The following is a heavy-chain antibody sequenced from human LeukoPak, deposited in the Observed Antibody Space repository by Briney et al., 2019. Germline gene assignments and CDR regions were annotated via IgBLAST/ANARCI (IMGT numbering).Heavy chain of an antibody. CDR1: GFTFSSYW. J-gene: IGHJ4*02. V-gene: IGHV3-74*01. CDR3: EIRGTTGVPEKQIDY. Sequence: GGSLRLSCAASGFTFSSYWMHWVRQAPGKGLVWVSRINSDGSSTSYADSVKGRFTISRDNAKNTLYLQMNSLRAEDTAVYYCEIRGTTGVPEKQIDYWGQGTLVTVSP. D-gene: IGHD2-8*02. CDR2: INSDGSST.